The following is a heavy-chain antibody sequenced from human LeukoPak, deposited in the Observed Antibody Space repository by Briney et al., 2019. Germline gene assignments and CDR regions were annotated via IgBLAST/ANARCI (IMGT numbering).Heavy chain of an antibody. Sequence: GGSLRLSCAASGFIFDDHGMHWVRQAPGKGLEWVSGISWSSGIIGYADSVKGRFTISRDNAKNTLYLQMNSLRAEDTAVYYCARDGYQVPTIFGTFDPWGQGTLVTVSS. CDR1: GFIFDDHG. J-gene: IGHJ5*02. V-gene: IGHV3-9*01. CDR3: ARDGYQVPTIFGTFDP. D-gene: IGHD3-3*01. CDR2: ISWSSGII.